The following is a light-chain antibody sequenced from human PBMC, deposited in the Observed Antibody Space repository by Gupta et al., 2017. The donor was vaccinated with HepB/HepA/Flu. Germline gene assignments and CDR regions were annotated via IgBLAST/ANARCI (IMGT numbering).Light chain of an antibody. CDR2: HND. V-gene: IGLV1-44*01. J-gene: IGLJ2*01. CDR3: AAWHDTVDAPL. CDR1: TSNIGVNT. Sequence: QSLLTQPPSASGTPGQRVTISCSGSTSNIGVNTVNWYQHLPGSAPNLLIYHNDQWPVGVPDRFSASKSGTAASLAISGLQSGDEADYYCAAWHDTVDAPLFGGGTGLTVL.